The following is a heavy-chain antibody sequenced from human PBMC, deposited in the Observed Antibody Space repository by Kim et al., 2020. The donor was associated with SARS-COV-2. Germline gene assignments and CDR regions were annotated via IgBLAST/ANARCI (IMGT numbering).Heavy chain of an antibody. V-gene: IGHV3-48*02. CDR2: ISSSSSTI. CDR3: ASCSSSWYWYFDL. D-gene: IGHD6-13*01. J-gene: IGHJ2*01. CDR1: GFTFSSYS. Sequence: GGSLRLSCAASGFTFSSYSMNWVRQAPGKGLEWVSYISSSSSTIYYADSVKGRFTISRDNAKNSLYLQMNSLRDEDTAVYYCASCSSSWYWYFDLWGRGTLVTVSS.